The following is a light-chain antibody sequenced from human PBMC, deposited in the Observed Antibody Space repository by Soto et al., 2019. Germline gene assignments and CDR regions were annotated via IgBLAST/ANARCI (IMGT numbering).Light chain of an antibody. J-gene: IGKJ1*01. V-gene: IGKV1-39*01. CDR2: AAS. Sequence: DIQMTQSPSSLSASVGDRVTITCRASQSISSYLNWFQHKSGKAPKLLIYAASSLQSGVPSRFSGSGSGTDFTLTISSLQPEDFAAYYCLQDYNYPRTFGQGTKVDIK. CDR3: LQDYNYPRT. CDR1: QSISSY.